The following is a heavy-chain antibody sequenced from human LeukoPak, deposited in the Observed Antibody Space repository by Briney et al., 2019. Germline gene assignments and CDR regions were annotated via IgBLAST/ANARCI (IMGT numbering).Heavy chain of an antibody. CDR1: GGSFSGYY. V-gene: IGHV4-34*01. CDR2: INHSGST. Sequence: PSGTLSLTCAVYGGSFSGYYWSWIRQPPGKGLEWIGEINHSGSTNYNPSLKSRVTISVDTSKNQFSLKLSSVTAADAAVYYCARGLEYSSSSPFDYWGQGTLVTVSS. J-gene: IGHJ4*02. D-gene: IGHD6-6*01. CDR3: ARGLEYSSSSPFDY.